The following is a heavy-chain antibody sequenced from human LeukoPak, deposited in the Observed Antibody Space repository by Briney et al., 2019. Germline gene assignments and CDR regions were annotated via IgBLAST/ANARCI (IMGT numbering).Heavy chain of an antibody. V-gene: IGHV3-7*03. CDR2: IKEDGSER. CDR1: GFTFSGYG. Sequence: PGGSLRLSCVASGFTFSGYGMNWVRQTPGKGLEWVASIKEDGSERQYVDSVKGRFSISRDNTKGSLFLQLNSLRAEDTAVYYCARDLGYCTNGVCRTRFDYWGQGTLVAVSS. J-gene: IGHJ4*02. CDR3: ARDLGYCTNGVCRTRFDY. D-gene: IGHD2-8*01.